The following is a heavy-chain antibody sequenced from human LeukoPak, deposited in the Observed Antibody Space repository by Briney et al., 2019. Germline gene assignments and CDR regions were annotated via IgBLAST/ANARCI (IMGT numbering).Heavy chain of an antibody. CDR1: GFTFSSYA. CDR3: TKAKSGYLPGDY. Sequence: GGSLRLSCAASGFTFSSYAMSWVRQAPGKGLEWVSVISGSGATTYHADSVKGRFTVSRDNSKNTLYLQMSSLRADDTAVYYCTKAKSGYLPGDYWGQGALVTVSP. CDR2: ISGSGATT. V-gene: IGHV3-23*01. D-gene: IGHD5-12*01. J-gene: IGHJ4*02.